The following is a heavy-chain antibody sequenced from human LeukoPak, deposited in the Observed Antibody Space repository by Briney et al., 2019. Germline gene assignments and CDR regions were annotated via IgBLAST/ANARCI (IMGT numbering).Heavy chain of an antibody. CDR2: ISGSGDST. D-gene: IGHD3-22*01. J-gene: IGHJ4*02. Sequence: PGGSLRLSCAASGFTFSTYAVNWVRQAPGKGLEWVSTISGSGDSTYYADSVKGRFTISRDNSKDTLYLQMSSVRVDDTAVYYCANNPARYYDSSGYLDYWGQGTLVTVSS. CDR1: GFTFSTYA. CDR3: ANNPARYYDSSGYLDY. V-gene: IGHV3-23*01.